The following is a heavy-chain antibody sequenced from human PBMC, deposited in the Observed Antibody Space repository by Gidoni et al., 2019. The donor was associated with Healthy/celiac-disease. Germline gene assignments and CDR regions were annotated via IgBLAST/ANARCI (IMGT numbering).Heavy chain of an antibody. CDR2: IWYDGSNK. CDR3: ARDHDYGGNCADY. D-gene: IGHD4-17*01. V-gene: IGHV3-33*01. CDR1: GFTFSSYG. J-gene: IGHJ4*02. Sequence: QVQLVESGGGVVQPGRSPRLSCAASGFTFSSYGMHWVRQAPGKGLEWVAVIWYDGSNKYYADSVKGRFTISRDNSKNTLYLQMNSLRAEDTAVYYCARDHDYGGNCADYWGQGTLVTVSS.